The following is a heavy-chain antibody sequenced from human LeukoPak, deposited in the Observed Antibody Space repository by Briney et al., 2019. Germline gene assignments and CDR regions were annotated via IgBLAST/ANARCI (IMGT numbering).Heavy chain of an antibody. CDR2: INHSGST. Sequence: SETLSLTCAVYGGSFSGYYWSWIRQPPGKGLEWIGEINHSGSTNYNPSLKSRVTISEDTSKNQFSLKLSSVTAADTAVYYCARGRSNYYGSGSYSNWGQGTLVTVSS. D-gene: IGHD3-10*01. V-gene: IGHV4-34*01. J-gene: IGHJ4*02. CDR1: GGSFSGYY. CDR3: ARGRSNYYGSGSYSN.